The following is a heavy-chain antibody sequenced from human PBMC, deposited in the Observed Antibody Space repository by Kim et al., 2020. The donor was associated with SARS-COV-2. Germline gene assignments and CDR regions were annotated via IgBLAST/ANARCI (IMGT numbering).Heavy chain of an antibody. V-gene: IGHV4-39*01. CDR3: ARKLGSSWSNYYYYGMDV. D-gene: IGHD6-13*01. Sequence: SETLSLTCTVSGGSISSSSYYWGWIRQPPGKGLEWIGSIYYSGSTYYNPSLKSRVTISVDTSKNQFSLKLSSVTAADTAVYYCARKLGSSWSNYYYYGMDVWGQGTTVTVSS. CDR1: GGSISSSSYY. CDR2: IYYSGST. J-gene: IGHJ6*02.